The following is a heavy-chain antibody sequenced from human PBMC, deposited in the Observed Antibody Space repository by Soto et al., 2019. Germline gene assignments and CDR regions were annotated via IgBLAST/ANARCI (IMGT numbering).Heavy chain of an antibody. CDR1: GGSISSGGYS. CDR2: IYHSGST. J-gene: IGHJ6*02. CDR3: ARSRDGYNSYGMDV. V-gene: IGHV4-30-2*02. Sequence: SETLSLTCAVSGGSISSGGYSWSWIRQPPGKGLEWIGYIYHSGSTYYNPSLKSRVTISVDRSKNQFSLKLSSVTAADTAVYYCARSRDGYNSYGMDVWGQGTTVTVSS.